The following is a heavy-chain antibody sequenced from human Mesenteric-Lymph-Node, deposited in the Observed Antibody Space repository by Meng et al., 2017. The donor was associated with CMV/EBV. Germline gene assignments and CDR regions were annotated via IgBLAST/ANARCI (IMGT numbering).Heavy chain of an antibody. D-gene: IGHD3-10*01. CDR3: TTGGEGSSDY. J-gene: IGHJ4*02. V-gene: IGHV3-15*01. CDR1: GFNFNNAW. Sequence: AASGFNFNNAWMSWVRQAPGKGLEWVGRVKSQTDGGTTDYAAPVKGRFTISRDDSKNTLCLQVNSLKTEDTAVYYCTTGGEGSSDYWGQGTLVTVSS. CDR2: VKSQTDGGTT.